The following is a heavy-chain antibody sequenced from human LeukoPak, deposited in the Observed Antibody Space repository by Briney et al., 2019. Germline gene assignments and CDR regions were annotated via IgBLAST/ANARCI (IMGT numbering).Heavy chain of an antibody. Sequence: PGGSLRLSCAASGFTFSSYWMSWVRQAPGKGLEWVANIKQDGSEKYYVDSVKGRFTISRDNSKNTLYLQMTSLRPEDTAVYYCTKDSWSSSSRNYYMAVWGKGTTVAVSS. J-gene: IGHJ6*03. V-gene: IGHV3-7*01. CDR3: TKDSWSSSSRNYYMAV. CDR2: IKQDGSEK. D-gene: IGHD6-6*01. CDR1: GFTFSSYW.